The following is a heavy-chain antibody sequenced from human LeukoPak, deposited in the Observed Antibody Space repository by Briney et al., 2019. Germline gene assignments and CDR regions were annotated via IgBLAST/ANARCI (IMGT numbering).Heavy chain of an antibody. CDR1: GESFSGYY. J-gene: IGHJ4*02. Sequence: PSETLSLTCAVYGESFSGYYWTWIRQPPGKGLEWIGEINHSGSTNYNPSLKSRITISVDTSKNQFSLKLNSVTAADTAVYYCARVTNRGYCSGGSCYFDSWGQGTLVTVYS. CDR2: INHSGST. D-gene: IGHD2-15*01. V-gene: IGHV4-34*01. CDR3: ARVTNRGYCSGGSCYFDS.